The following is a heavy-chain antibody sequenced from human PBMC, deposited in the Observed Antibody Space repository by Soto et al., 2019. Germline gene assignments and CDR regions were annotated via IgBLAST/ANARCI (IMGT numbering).Heavy chain of an antibody. J-gene: IGHJ6*02. CDR2: INPNTGGT. V-gene: IGHV1-2*04. Sequence: QVRLVQSGAEVKQPGASVKVSCKASGYTFTGYYIHWVRQAPGQGLEWVGWINPNTGGTNYAQKFQGWVTMTRDTSIYTAYMELSRLKSDDTAAYYCARGGSQRHYYQAMDVWGQGTTVTVSS. D-gene: IGHD1-1*01. CDR1: GYTFTGYY. CDR3: ARGGSQRHYYQAMDV.